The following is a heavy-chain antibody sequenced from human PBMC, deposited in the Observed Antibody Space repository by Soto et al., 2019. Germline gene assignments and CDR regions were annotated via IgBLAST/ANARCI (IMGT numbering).Heavy chain of an antibody. Sequence: ASVKVSCKASGYTFTSYGISWVRQAPGQGLEGMGGISAYNGNTNYAQKLQGRVTMTTDTSTSTAYMELRSLRSDDTAVYYCARNTIFGVVTQPDYWGQGTLVTVSS. D-gene: IGHD3-3*01. CDR1: GYTFTSYG. J-gene: IGHJ4*02. CDR2: ISAYNGNT. V-gene: IGHV1-18*04. CDR3: ARNTIFGVVTQPDY.